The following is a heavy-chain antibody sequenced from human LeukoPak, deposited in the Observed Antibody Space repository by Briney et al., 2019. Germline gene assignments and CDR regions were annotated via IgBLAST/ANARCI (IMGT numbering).Heavy chain of an antibody. CDR2: INPNSGGT. V-gene: IGHV1-2*02. CDR3: AREWVDTAMVTTLNWFDP. CDR1: GYTFTGYY. D-gene: IGHD5-18*01. J-gene: IGHJ5*02. Sequence: ASVKVSCKASGYTFTGYYMHWVRQAPGQGLEWMGWINPNSGGTNYAQKFQGRVTMTRDTSISTAYMELSRLRSDDTAVYYCAREWVDTAMVTTLNWFDPRGQGTLVTVSS.